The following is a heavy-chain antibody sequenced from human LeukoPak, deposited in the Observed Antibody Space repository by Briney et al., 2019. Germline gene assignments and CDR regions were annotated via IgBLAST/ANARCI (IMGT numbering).Heavy chain of an antibody. V-gene: IGHV3-23*01. CDR2: ITASGGNT. Sequence: PGGSLRLSCAASGFTFSSYAMGWVRQAPGKGLEWVSAITASGGNTYYADSVKGRFTISRDNSKNTLYLQMNSLRAEDTAVYYCARDQRGFSYSKYYFDYWGQGTLVTVSS. J-gene: IGHJ4*02. CDR3: ARDQRGFSYSKYYFDY. D-gene: IGHD5-18*01. CDR1: GFTFSSYA.